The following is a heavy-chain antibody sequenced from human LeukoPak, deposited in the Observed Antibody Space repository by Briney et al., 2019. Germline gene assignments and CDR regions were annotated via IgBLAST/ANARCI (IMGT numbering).Heavy chain of an antibody. CDR1: GGSISSYY. D-gene: IGHD6-19*01. CDR3: ARSRRGWYYFDY. CDR2: IYYSGST. V-gene: IGHV4-59*01. Sequence: SETLSLTCTVSGGSISSYYWSWIRQPPGKGLEWIGYIYYSGSTNYNPSLKSRVTISVDTSKNQFSLKLSSVTAADTAVYYCARSRRGWYYFDYWGQGTLVTVSP. J-gene: IGHJ4*02.